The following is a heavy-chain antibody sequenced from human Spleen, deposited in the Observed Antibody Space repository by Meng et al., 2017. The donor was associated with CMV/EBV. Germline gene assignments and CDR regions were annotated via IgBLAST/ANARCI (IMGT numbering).Heavy chain of an antibody. CDR3: AKCSSTSCRYFDY. CDR2: MYSGGIST. V-gene: IGHV3-23*03. J-gene: IGHJ4*02. Sequence: GESLKISCAASGVTFSRYGMSWVRQAPGKGLEWVSVMYSGGISTFYADSVQGRFTISRDESKNTLYLQMNSLRAEDTALYYCAKCSSTSCRYFDYWGQGTLVTVSS. CDR1: GVTFSRYG. D-gene: IGHD2-2*01.